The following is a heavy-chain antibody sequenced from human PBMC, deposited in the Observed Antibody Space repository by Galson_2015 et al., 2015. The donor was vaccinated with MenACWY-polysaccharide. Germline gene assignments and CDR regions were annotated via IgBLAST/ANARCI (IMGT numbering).Heavy chain of an antibody. D-gene: IGHD1-26*01. CDR1: GGSFSGYY. J-gene: IGHJ5*02. CDR2: INHRGST. Sequence: ETLSLTCAVYGGSFSGYYWSWIRQPPGKGLEWIGEINHRGSTSCNPSLKSRVTISVDTSKNQFSLILSSVTAADTAVYYCARGVGARSRFGLWGQGTLVTVSS. CDR3: ARGVGARSRFGL. V-gene: IGHV4-34*01.